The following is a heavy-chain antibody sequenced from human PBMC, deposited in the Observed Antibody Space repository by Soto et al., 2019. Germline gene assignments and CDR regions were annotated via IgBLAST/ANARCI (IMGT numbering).Heavy chain of an antibody. CDR3: ARGVSSPSRDWFDP. Sequence: GGSLRLSCAASGFTFGSYWMSWVRQAPGKGPEWLATIKWDASEKKYVDSVKGRFTISRDNAKNSLYLQMNSLRAEDTAVYYCARGVSSPSRDWFDPWGQGTLVTVSS. CDR2: IKWDASEK. D-gene: IGHD6-6*01. V-gene: IGHV3-7*01. CDR1: GFTFGSYW. J-gene: IGHJ5*02.